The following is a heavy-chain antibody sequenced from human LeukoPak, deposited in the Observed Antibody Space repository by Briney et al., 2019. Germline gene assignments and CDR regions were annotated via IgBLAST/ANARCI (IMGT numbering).Heavy chain of an antibody. CDR1: GGSISSYY. CDR2: IYYSGST. CDR3: ARARPDYDFWSGYFGWFDP. V-gene: IGHV4-59*01. Sequence: SETLSLTCTVSGGSISSYYWSWIRQPPGRGLEWIGYIYYSGSTNYNPSLKSRVTISVDTSKNQFSLKLSSVTAADTAVYYCARARPDYDFWSGYFGWFDPWGQGTLVTVSS. J-gene: IGHJ5*02. D-gene: IGHD3-3*01.